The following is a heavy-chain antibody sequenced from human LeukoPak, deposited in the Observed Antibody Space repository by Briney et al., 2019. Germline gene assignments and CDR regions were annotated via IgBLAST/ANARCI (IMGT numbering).Heavy chain of an antibody. CDR2: ISGSGGNT. V-gene: IGHV3-23*01. J-gene: IGHJ4*02. CDR1: GFTFSSYA. D-gene: IGHD2-2*01. CDR3: AKDIVVVPAATFDY. Sequence: GGSLRLSCAASGFTFSSYAMSWVRQAPGKGLEWVSSISGSGGNTYYADSVKGRFTISRDNSKNTLYLQMNSLRAEDTAVYYCAKDIVVVPAATFDYWGQGTLVTVSS.